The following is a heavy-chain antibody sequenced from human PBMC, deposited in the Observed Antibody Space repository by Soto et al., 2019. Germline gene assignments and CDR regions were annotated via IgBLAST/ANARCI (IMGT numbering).Heavy chain of an antibody. V-gene: IGHV4-31*03. D-gene: IGHD3-10*01. J-gene: IGHJ5*02. CDR2: IHNNGAT. CDR1: GGSINSGGYY. Sequence: QVQLQESGPGLVKASQTLSLTCTISGGSINSGGYYWSWIRQHPEKGLEWIGYIHNNGATYYNPSLNSRVTISADTSKTRYSLSLYSVTAADTAVYYCAREGAGSYWFDPWGQGILVTVSS. CDR3: AREGAGSYWFDP.